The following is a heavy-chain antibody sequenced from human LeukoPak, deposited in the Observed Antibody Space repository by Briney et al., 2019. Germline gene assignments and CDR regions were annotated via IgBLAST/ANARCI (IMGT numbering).Heavy chain of an antibody. Sequence: GGSLRLSCAASGFTFRSYSMTWVRQAPGKGLEWVSSMSSGSTYIYYADSVRGRFTISRDNAKNSLYLLMNSLRVEDTAVYYCARGRPTCASRLFVVQWGQGTLVTVSS. V-gene: IGHV3-21*01. D-gene: IGHD3-3*01. CDR3: ARGRPTCASRLFVVQ. CDR1: GFTFRSYS. CDR2: MSSGSTYI. J-gene: IGHJ4*02.